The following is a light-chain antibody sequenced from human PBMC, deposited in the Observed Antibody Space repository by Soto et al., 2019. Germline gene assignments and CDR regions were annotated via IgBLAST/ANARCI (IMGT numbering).Light chain of an antibody. V-gene: IGKV3-20*01. CDR1: QSVSNRY. CDR2: GAS. Sequence: DIVLTQAPGTLSLSRGERATLSCRTSQSVSNRYLAWYQQKPGQAPRLLIQGASSRATGIPDRFRGSGSGTDFTLTISRLEREDFAVYYWQQYGSSPITCGQGTRLEIK. CDR3: QQYGSSPIT. J-gene: IGKJ5*01.